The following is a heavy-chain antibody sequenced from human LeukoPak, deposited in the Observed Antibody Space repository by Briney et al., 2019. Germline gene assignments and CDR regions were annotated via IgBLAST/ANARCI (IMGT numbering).Heavy chain of an antibody. CDR2: ISVYNGNT. J-gene: IGHJ3*02. Sequence: ASVKVSCKASGYTFTSYGISWVRQAPGQGLEWMGWISVYNGNTNYAQKLQGRVTMTTDTSTSTAYMELRSLRSDDTAVYYCARNFRRAWGSYYNGHAFDIWGQGTMVTVSS. D-gene: IGHD3-10*01. V-gene: IGHV1-18*01. CDR3: ARNFRRAWGSYYNGHAFDI. CDR1: GYTFTSYG.